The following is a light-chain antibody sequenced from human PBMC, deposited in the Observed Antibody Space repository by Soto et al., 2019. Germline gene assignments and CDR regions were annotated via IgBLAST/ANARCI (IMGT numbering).Light chain of an antibody. CDR3: QQYNNWPAIT. J-gene: IGKJ5*01. V-gene: IGKV3D-15*01. CDR2: GAS. Sequence: IVLTQSPDSLSVSPGEIATLYCRASQSVSSNLAWYHQKPGQAPRLLIFGASTRATGIPARFSGSGSGTEFTLTISSLQSEDFAVYYCQQYNNWPAITFGQGTRLEI. CDR1: QSVSSN.